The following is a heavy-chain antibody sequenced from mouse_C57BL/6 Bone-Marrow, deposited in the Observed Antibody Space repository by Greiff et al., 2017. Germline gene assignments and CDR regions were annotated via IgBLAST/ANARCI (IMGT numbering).Heavy chain of an antibody. D-gene: IGHD1-1*01. V-gene: IGHV1-82*01. CDR2: IYPGDGDT. CDR3: ASYGSAWFAY. CDR1: GYAFSSSW. Sequence: QVQLKESGPELVKPGASVKISCKASGYAFSSSWMNWVKQRPGKGLEWIGRIYPGDGDTNYNGKFKGKATLTADKSSSTAYMQLSSLTSEDSAVYFCASYGSAWFAYWGQGTLVTVSA. J-gene: IGHJ3*01.